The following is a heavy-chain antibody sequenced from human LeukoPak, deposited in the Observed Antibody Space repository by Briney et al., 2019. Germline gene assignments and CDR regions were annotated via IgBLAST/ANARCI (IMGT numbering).Heavy chain of an antibody. Sequence: SESLSPTCRVSGGSISTYYWRWIRHPAGKGRGWIGRIYSSGSTNYNPSLKGRVTMSVDGSKMKFSLRLSAVTAADTAVYYCPSLRGDNWNYYDYWGQGILVTVSS. J-gene: IGHJ4*02. D-gene: IGHD1-20*01. CDR3: PSLRGDNWNYYDY. CDR1: GGSISTYY. V-gene: IGHV4-4*07. CDR2: IYSSGST.